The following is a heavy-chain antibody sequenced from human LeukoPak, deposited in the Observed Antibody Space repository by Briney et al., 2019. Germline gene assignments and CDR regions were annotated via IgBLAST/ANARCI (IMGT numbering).Heavy chain of an antibody. J-gene: IGHJ6*02. Sequence: SETLSLTCAVYGGSFSGYYWSWIRQPPGKGLEWIGEINHSGSTNYNPSLTSRVTISVDRSKTHFSLKLSSVTAADTAVYYCARGQWLRSRTLYYYYGMDVWGQGTTVTVSS. V-gene: IGHV4-34*01. CDR2: INHSGST. D-gene: IGHD5-12*01. CDR3: ARGQWLRSRTLYYYYGMDV. CDR1: GGSFSGYY.